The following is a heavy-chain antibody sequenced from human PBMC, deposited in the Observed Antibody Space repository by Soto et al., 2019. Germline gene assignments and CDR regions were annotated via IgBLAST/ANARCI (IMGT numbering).Heavy chain of an antibody. CDR1: GGSISSYY. V-gene: IGHV4-4*07. Sequence: TSETLSLTCTVSGGSISSYYWSWIRQPAGKGLEWIGRIYTSGSTNYNPSLKSRVTMSVDTSKNQFSLKLSSVTAADTAVYYCARDVRLSGSQTPYNWFDPWGQGTLVTVSS. J-gene: IGHJ5*02. CDR3: ARDVRLSGSQTPYNWFDP. CDR2: IYTSGST. D-gene: IGHD2-15*01.